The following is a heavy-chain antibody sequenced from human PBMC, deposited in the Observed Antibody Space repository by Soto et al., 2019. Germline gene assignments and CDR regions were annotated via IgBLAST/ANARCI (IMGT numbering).Heavy chain of an antibody. D-gene: IGHD3-10*01. Sequence: ASVKVSCKASGYTFTSYDINWVRQATGQGLEWMGWMNPNSGNTGYAQKFQGRVTMTRNTSISTAYMELSSLRSEDTAVYYCARGVSGRVRGVIRRLYYFDYWGQGTLVTVSS. CDR2: MNPNSGNT. V-gene: IGHV1-8*01. CDR1: GYTFTSYD. CDR3: ARGVSGRVRGVIRRLYYFDY. J-gene: IGHJ4*02.